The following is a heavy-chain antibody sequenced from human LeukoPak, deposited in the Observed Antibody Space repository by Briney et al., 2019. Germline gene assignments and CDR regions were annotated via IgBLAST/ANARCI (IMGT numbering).Heavy chain of an antibody. CDR2: IQCDGSVI. CDR1: GFSFSDYG. D-gene: IGHD2-8*01. CDR3: AQDVPIERVPGVGPGS. V-gene: IGHV3-30*02. J-gene: IGHJ5*02. Sequence: SGGSLRLSCAASGFSFSDYGTHWVRQAPGKGLEWVTFIQCDGSVIFYADSVKGRFTISRDNSKNTVYLQMSSLTTEDTAVYFCAQDVPIERVPGVGPGSWGQGTLVTVSS.